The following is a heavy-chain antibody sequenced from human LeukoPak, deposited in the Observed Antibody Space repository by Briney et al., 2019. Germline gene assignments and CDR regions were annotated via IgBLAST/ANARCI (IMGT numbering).Heavy chain of an antibody. CDR3: TGGFGHNWSPFEN. CDR2: INSDGSST. Sequence: PGGSLRLSCAASGFTFSSYWMHWVRQAPGKGLVWVSRINSDGSSTSYADSVKGRFTISRDNAKNTLYLQMNSLTDDDTALYYCTGGFGHNWSPFENWGQGTLVTVSS. D-gene: IGHD1-1*01. CDR1: GFTFSSYW. J-gene: IGHJ4*02. V-gene: IGHV3-74*01.